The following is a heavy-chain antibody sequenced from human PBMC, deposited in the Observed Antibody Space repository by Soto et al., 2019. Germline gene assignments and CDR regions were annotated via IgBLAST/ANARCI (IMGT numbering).Heavy chain of an antibody. D-gene: IGHD3-3*01. J-gene: IGHJ3*02. Sequence: GGSLRLSCAASGFTFSSYAMSWVRQAPGKGLEWVSAISGSGGSTYYADSVKGRFTISRDNSKNTLYLQMNSLRAEDTAVYYCAKDPSYDFWSGYYPYAFDIWGQGTMVTVSS. CDR3: AKDPSYDFWSGYYPYAFDI. CDR1: GFTFSSYA. CDR2: ISGSGGST. V-gene: IGHV3-23*01.